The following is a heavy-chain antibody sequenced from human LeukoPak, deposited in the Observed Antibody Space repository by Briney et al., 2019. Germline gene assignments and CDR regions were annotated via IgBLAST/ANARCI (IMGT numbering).Heavy chain of an antibody. V-gene: IGHV3-53*01. CDR2: IYSGGST. CDR1: GFTVSSNY. CDR3: ARNNGMDV. J-gene: IGHJ6*02. Sequence: GGSLRLSCAASGFTVSSNYMSWVRQAPGKGLEWVSVIYSGGSTYYADSVKGRFTISRDNAKNSLYLQMNSLRAEDTALYHCARNNGMDVWGQGTTVIVSS.